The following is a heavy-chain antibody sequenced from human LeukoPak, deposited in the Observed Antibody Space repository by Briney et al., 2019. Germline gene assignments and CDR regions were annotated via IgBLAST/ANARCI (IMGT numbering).Heavy chain of an antibody. CDR1: GDSVSSNSVT. V-gene: IGHV6-1*01. Sequence: SQTLSLTCAISGDSVSSNSVTWNWIRQSPSRGLEGLGRTYYRSPWYNDYAVSVRGRITVNPDTSKNQFSLHLNSVTPEDTAVYYCARRLTQYDCFDPWGQGILVTVSS. J-gene: IGHJ5*02. CDR2: TYYRSPWYN. CDR3: ARRLTQYDCFDP. D-gene: IGHD2-2*01.